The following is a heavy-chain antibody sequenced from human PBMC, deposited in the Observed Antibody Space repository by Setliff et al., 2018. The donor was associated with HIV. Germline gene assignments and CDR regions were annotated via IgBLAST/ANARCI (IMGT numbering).Heavy chain of an antibody. D-gene: IGHD1-26*01. Sequence: SETLSLTCTVSGGSISSSVYYWGWIRQPPGKGLEWIGNIYYSGSTYYNPSLKSRITISVDTSKNQFSLKLSSVTAADTAVYYCARHYQHSWVGVDYYFMDVWGKGTTVTVS. CDR1: GGSISSSVYY. CDR2: IYYSGST. J-gene: IGHJ6*03. V-gene: IGHV4-39*01. CDR3: ARHYQHSWVGVDYYFMDV.